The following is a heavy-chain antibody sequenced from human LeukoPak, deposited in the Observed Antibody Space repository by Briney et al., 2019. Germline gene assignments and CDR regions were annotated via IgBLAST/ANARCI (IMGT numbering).Heavy chain of an antibody. V-gene: IGHV3-7*04. Sequence: GGSLRLSCAASGLTFSSYWMSWGRQAPGKELEWVANIKQDGSEKNYVDSVKGRFTISRDNAKNSLYLQMNSLRADDTAVYYCARGRGMDVWGQGTTVTVSS. CDR3: ARGRGMDV. CDR2: IKQDGSEK. J-gene: IGHJ6*02. CDR1: GLTFSSYW.